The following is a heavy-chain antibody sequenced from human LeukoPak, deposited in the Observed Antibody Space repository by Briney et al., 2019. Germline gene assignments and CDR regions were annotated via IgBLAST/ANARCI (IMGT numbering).Heavy chain of an antibody. CDR2: IYTSGST. J-gene: IGHJ4*02. CDR1: GGSISSYY. CDR3: ARGYYRSSRSGFLDY. V-gene: IGHV4-4*09. Sequence: SETLSLTCTVSGGSISSYYWSWIRQPPGKGLEWIGYIYTSGSTNYNPSLKSRVTISVDTSKNQFSLKLSSVTAADTAVYYCARGYYRSSRSGFLDYWGQGTLVTVSS. D-gene: IGHD6-13*01.